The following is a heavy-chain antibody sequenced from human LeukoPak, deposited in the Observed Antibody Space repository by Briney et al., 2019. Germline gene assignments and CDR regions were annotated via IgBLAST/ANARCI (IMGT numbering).Heavy chain of an antibody. Sequence: SETLSLTCTVSGGSISSYYWSWIRQPAGKGLEWIGRIYTSGSTNYKPSLKSRVTMSVDTSKNQFSLKLSSVTAADTAVYYCARVHYDFWSGHYFDYWGQGTLVTVSS. V-gene: IGHV4-4*07. D-gene: IGHD3-3*01. CDR1: GGSISSYY. J-gene: IGHJ4*02. CDR2: IYTSGST. CDR3: ARVHYDFWSGHYFDY.